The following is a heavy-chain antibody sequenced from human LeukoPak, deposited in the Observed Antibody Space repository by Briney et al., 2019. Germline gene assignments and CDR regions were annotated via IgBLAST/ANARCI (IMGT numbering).Heavy chain of an antibody. J-gene: IGHJ4*02. CDR2: IYSGGSA. Sequence: SETLSLTCAVYSGSFNDYCWIWLRQPPRRGLEWIGEIYSGGSANYDPSLKGRLAISVDPSKSQFSLKLSSVTAADTAVYYCARGIGLYYYDSSGYIPRWFDYWGQGTLVTVSS. V-gene: IGHV4-34*01. CDR3: ARGIGLYYYDSSGYIPRWFDY. CDR1: SGSFNDYC. D-gene: IGHD3-22*01.